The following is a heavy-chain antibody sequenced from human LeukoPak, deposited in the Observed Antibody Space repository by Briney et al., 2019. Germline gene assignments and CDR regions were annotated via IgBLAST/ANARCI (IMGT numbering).Heavy chain of an antibody. CDR2: IYYSGST. D-gene: IGHD5-12*01. V-gene: IGHV4-59*08. CDR1: GGSISSYY. CDR3: ARRYSGYDSYFDY. J-gene: IGHJ4*02. Sequence: SETLSLTCTVSGGSISSYYWSWIRQPPVKGLEWIGYIYYSGSTNYNPSLKSRVTISVDTSKNQFSLKLSSVTAADTAVYYCARRYSGYDSYFDYWGQGTLVTVSS.